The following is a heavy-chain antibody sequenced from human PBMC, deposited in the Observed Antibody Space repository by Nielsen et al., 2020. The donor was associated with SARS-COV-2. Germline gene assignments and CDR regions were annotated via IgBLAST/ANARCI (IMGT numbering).Heavy chain of an antibody. CDR3: AKGFDYGDRPHYY. D-gene: IGHD4-17*01. Sequence: GGSLRLSCAASGFTLSNYGMHWVRQAPGKGLEWVAVISYDGSNKYYADSVKGRFTISRDNSKNTLYLQMNSLRAEDTAVYYCAKGFDYGDRPHYYWGQGTLVTVSS. J-gene: IGHJ4*02. CDR2: ISYDGSNK. CDR1: GFTLSNYG. V-gene: IGHV3-30*18.